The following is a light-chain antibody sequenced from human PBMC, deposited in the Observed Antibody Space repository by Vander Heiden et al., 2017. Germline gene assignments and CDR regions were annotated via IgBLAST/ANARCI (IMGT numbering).Light chain of an antibody. CDR2: QDN. V-gene: IGLV3-1*01. Sequence: SYHLTQSPSVSVSPGQTASITCSGDKLANKYVSWYQQRPGQAPVLVSYQDNKRPSGIPERFSGFNSGTTATLTISGTQAVDEADYFCEARDSTALYVFGSGTKVTVL. CDR3: EARDSTALYV. CDR1: KLANKY. J-gene: IGLJ1*01.